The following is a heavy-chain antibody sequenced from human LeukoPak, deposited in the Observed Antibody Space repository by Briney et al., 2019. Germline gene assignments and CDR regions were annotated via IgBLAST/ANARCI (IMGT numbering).Heavy chain of an antibody. CDR2: IWYDGSNK. Sequence: GGSLRLSCAASGFTFSSYGMHWVRQALGKGLEWVAVIWYDGSNKYYADSVKGRFTISRDNSKNTLYLQMNSLRAEDTAVYYCARDLSGMDVWGQGTTVTVSS. CDR3: ARDLSGMDV. CDR1: GFTFSSYG. V-gene: IGHV3-33*01. J-gene: IGHJ6*02.